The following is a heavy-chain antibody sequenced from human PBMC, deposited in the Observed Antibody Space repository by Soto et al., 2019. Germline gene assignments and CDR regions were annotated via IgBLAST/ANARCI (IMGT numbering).Heavy chain of an antibody. CDR2: IYHSGST. Sequence: VQLQESGPGLVKPSGTLSLTCAVSCGPISSSNWWIWVRQPPGKGLEWIGEIYHSGSTNYNPSLKSRVTISVDKSKNQCSLKLSSVSAADTAVYYCARVSGSYYDGMDVWGQGTTFTVSS. D-gene: IGHD1-26*01. J-gene: IGHJ6*02. CDR1: CGPISSSNW. V-gene: IGHV4-4*02. CDR3: ARVSGSYYDGMDV.